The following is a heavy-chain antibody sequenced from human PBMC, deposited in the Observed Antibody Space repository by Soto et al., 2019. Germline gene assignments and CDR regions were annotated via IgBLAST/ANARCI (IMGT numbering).Heavy chain of an antibody. Sequence: QVQLVQSGAEVRTPGASVKVSCKASGYTFSTYYMHWVRQAPGQGLEWMGIINPSGGSTDYAQKCQGRVPMTSDTSTSTGYMDLSSLRSEDTAVYYCARDRYYDSSCMDVWGQGTTVTVSS. CDR3: ARDRYYDSSCMDV. D-gene: IGHD3-22*01. V-gene: IGHV1-46*01. CDR1: GYTFSTYY. CDR2: INPSGGST. J-gene: IGHJ6*01.